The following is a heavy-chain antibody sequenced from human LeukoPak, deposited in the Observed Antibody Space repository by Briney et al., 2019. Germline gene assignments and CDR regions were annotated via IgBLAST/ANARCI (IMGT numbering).Heavy chain of an antibody. CDR3: ARVFRIGYCSSTSCGNWFDP. J-gene: IGHJ5*02. CDR1: GGTFSSYA. V-gene: IGHV1-69*06. CDR2: IIPIFGTA. Sequence: SVKVSCKASGGTFSSYAISWVRQAPGQGLEWMGGIIPIFGTANYALKFQGRVTITADKSTSTAYMELSSLRSEDTAVYYCARVFRIGYCSSTSCGNWFDPWGQGTLVTVSS. D-gene: IGHD2-2*01.